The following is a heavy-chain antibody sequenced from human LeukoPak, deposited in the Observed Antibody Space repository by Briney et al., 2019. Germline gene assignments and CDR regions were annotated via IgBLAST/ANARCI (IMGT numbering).Heavy chain of an antibody. Sequence: PGGSLRLSCAASGFTFSSYEMNWVRQAPGKGLEWVSYISSSGSTIYYADSVKGRFTISRDNSKNTLYLQMNSLRAEDTAVYYCAKDEKDIVVVVAATEIYYYMDVWGKGTTVTISS. J-gene: IGHJ6*03. CDR2: ISSSGSTI. V-gene: IGHV3-48*03. CDR1: GFTFSSYE. D-gene: IGHD2-15*01. CDR3: AKDEKDIVVVVAATEIYYYMDV.